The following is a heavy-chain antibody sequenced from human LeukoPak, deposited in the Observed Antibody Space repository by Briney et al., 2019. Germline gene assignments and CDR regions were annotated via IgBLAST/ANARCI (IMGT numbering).Heavy chain of an antibody. D-gene: IGHD5-12*01. CDR2: IYYSGST. CDR3: ARHRGGYQYYYMDV. Sequence: PSETLSLTCTVSGGSINSSNYYWGWIRQPPGKGLEWIGTIYYSGSTYHNPSLKSRVTISVDTSKNQFSLKLNSVTAADTAVCYCARHRGGYQYYYMDVWDKGTRSPSP. J-gene: IGHJ6*03. V-gene: IGHV4-39*01. CDR1: GGSINSSNYY.